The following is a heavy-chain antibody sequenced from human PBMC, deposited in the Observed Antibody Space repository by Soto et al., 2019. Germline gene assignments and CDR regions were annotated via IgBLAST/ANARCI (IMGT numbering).Heavy chain of an antibody. CDR1: VFTFSSYS. Sequence: PGGSLRLSCAASVFTFSSYSMNWVRQAPGKGLECVSSISSSSSYIYYADSVKGRFTISRDNAKNSLYLQMNSLRADDTAVYYCAKGEVRGIIPSYFDYWGLGTLVTVSS. J-gene: IGHJ4*02. CDR3: AKGEVRGIIPSYFDY. CDR2: ISSSSSYI. V-gene: IGHV3-21*01. D-gene: IGHD3-10*01.